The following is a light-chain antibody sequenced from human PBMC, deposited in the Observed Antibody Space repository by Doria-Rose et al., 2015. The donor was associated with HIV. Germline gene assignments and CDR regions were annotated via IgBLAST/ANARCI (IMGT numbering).Light chain of an antibody. CDR2: WAS. J-gene: IGKJ3*01. CDR3: QQYYDTPS. Sequence: DIRLTQSPESLSMSLGERATLNCKSNQSLLYTSKNYLAWYQQKPGQPPKLLIYWASTRQSGVPDRFSGSGSGTDFTLTISSLEAEGVAVYYCQQYYDTPSFGPGTTVDIK. V-gene: IGKV4-1*01. CDR1: QSLLYTSKNY.